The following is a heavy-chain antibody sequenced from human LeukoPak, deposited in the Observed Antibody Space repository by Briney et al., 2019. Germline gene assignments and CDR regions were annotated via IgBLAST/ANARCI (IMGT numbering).Heavy chain of an antibody. CDR3: ARAPLSGYYFDY. CDR1: GFTFNTYT. D-gene: IGHD5-12*01. CDR2: ISTNGGST. Sequence: GGSLRLSCAASGFTFNTYTMHWVRQAPGKGLEYVSAISTNGGSTYYANSVKGRFTISRDNSKNTLYLQMGSLRPEDMAVYYCARAPLSGYYFDYWGQGTLVTVSS. V-gene: IGHV3-64*01. J-gene: IGHJ4*02.